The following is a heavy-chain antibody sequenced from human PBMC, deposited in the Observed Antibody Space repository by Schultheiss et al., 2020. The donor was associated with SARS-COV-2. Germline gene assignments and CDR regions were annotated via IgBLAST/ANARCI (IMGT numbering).Heavy chain of an antibody. Sequence: SETLSLTCTVSGGSISNGAYYWSWIRQPAGKGLEWIGRIYTSGSTYYNPSLKSRVTISVDTSKNQFSLKLSSVTAADTAVYYCARGSGFDYWGQGTLVTVSS. D-gene: IGHD6-19*01. CDR1: GGSISNGAYY. CDR3: ARGSGFDY. J-gene: IGHJ4*02. CDR2: IYTSGST. V-gene: IGHV4-61*02.